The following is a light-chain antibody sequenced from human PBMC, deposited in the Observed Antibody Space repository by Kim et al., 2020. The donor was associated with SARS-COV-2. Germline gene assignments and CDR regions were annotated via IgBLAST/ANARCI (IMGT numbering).Light chain of an antibody. CDR2: GVS. Sequence: PGERATLSCRASQSVSSSYLAWYQQKPGQAPRLLIYGVSSRATGIPDRFSGSGSGTDFTLTISRLEPEDFAVYYCQQYGSSPRTFGQGTKVDIK. CDR3: QQYGSSPRT. CDR1: QSVSSSY. V-gene: IGKV3-20*01. J-gene: IGKJ1*01.